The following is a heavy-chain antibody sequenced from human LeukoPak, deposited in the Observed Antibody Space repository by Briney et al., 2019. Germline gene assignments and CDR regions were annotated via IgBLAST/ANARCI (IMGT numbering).Heavy chain of an antibody. J-gene: IGHJ4*02. V-gene: IGHV3-21*01. CDR2: ISSSSSYI. CDR3: ARVIWDYYDSSGYRPADY. CDR1: GFTFSSYS. Sequence: GGSLRLSCAASGFTFSSYSMNWVRQAPGKGLEWVSSISSSSSYIYYADSVKGRFTISRDNAKNSLYLQMNSLRAEDTAVYYCARVIWDYYDSSGYRPADYWGQGTLVTVSS. D-gene: IGHD3-22*01.